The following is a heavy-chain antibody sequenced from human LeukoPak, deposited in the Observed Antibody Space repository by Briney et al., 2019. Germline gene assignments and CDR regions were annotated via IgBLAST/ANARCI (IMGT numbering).Heavy chain of an antibody. CDR2: IWYDGSKK. CDR3: ARSYRSGWYYFDY. V-gene: IGHV3-33*01. D-gene: IGHD6-19*01. CDR1: GFTFSSYG. Sequence: PGRSLRLSCAASGFTFSSYGMHWVRQAPGKGLEWVAVIWYDGSKKYYEDSVKGRFTISRDNSKNTLCLQVNSLRADDTAVYYCARSYRSGWYYFDYWGQGTLVIVSS. J-gene: IGHJ4*02.